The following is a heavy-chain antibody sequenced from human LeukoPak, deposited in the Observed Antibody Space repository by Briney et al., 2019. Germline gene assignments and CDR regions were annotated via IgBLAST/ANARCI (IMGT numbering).Heavy chain of an antibody. CDR1: GYTFTGYY. D-gene: IGHD2-15*01. V-gene: IGHV1-2*02. CDR3: ARVGRRSGGGLLRPLDY. J-gene: IGHJ4*02. CDR2: INPNSGGT. Sequence: ASVKVSCKASGYTFTGYYMHWVRQAPGQGLEWMGWINPNSGGTNYAQKFQGRVTMTRDTSISTAYMELSRLRSDDTAVYYCARVGRRSGGGLLRPLDYWGQGTLVTVSS.